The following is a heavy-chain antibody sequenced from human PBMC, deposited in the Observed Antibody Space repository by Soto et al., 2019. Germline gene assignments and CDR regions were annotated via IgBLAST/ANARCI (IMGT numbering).Heavy chain of an antibody. Sequence: VESGGGLVQPGGSLRLSCAASGLTVSTNYMSWVRQTPGKGLERVSIIYSDGRAYYADSVKGRFTISRDNSKNTLYLQMNSLRDEDTAVYYCARVTTLDFDYWGQGTLVTVSS. CDR3: ARVTTLDFDY. CDR2: IYSDGRA. V-gene: IGHV3-66*01. D-gene: IGHD3-22*01. CDR1: GLTVSTNY. J-gene: IGHJ4*02.